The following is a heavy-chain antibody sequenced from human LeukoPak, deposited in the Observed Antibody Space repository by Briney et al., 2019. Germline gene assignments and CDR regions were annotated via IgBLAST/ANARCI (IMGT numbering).Heavy chain of an antibody. Sequence: SETLSLTCTVSGGSISSSSYYWGWIRQPPGKGLEWIGSIYYSGSTYYNPSLKSRVTISVDTSKNQFSLKLSSVPAADTAVYYWARLYCSGGSCYGNRRNNWYDPRGQGTLVTVSS. CDR3: ARLYCSGGSCYGNRRNNWYDP. J-gene: IGHJ5*02. V-gene: IGHV4-39*01. CDR1: GGSISSSSYY. CDR2: IYYSGST. D-gene: IGHD2-15*01.